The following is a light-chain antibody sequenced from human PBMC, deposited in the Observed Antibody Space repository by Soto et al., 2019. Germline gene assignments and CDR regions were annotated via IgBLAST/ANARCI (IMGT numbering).Light chain of an antibody. J-gene: IGLJ2*01. Sequence: QSALTQPPSASGSPGQSVTISCTGTSSDYVSWYQQHPGKAPKLLIYEVIKRPSGVPDRFSGSKSGNTASLTVSGLQAEDEADYHCTSYGGNNNLVFGGGTKLTVL. V-gene: IGLV2-8*01. CDR1: SSDY. CDR2: EVI. CDR3: TSYGGNNNLV.